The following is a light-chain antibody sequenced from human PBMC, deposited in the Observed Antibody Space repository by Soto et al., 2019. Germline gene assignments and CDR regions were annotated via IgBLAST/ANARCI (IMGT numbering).Light chain of an antibody. J-gene: IGKJ5*01. Sequence: AIRMTQSPSSLSASTGDRVTITCRASQGISSYLAWYQQKPGKAPKLLIYAASTLQSGVPSRFSGSGSGTDFTLTISCLQCEDFATYYCQQYYSYPPITFGQGTRLEIK. CDR2: AAS. V-gene: IGKV1-8*01. CDR1: QGISSY. CDR3: QQYYSYPPIT.